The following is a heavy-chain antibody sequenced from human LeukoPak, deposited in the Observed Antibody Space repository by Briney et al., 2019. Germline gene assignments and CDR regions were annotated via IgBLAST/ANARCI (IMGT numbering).Heavy chain of an antibody. Sequence: ASVKVSCKASGYTFTSYDINWVRQAPGQGLEWMGWISAYNGNTNYAQKLQGRVTMTTDTSTSTAYMELRSLRSDDTAVYYCARADTSGHYYYYGMDVWGQGTTVTVSS. J-gene: IGHJ6*02. CDR2: ISAYNGNT. V-gene: IGHV1-18*01. CDR1: GYTFTSYD. CDR3: ARADTSGHYYYYGMDV. D-gene: IGHD1-1*01.